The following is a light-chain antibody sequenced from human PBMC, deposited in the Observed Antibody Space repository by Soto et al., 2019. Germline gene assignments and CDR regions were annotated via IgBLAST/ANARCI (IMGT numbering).Light chain of an antibody. CDR2: GAS. Sequence: EIVLTQSPGTLSLSPGERATLSCRASQSVSSNYLAWYQQKPGQAPRLLIYGASIRATGIPDRFSGSGSGTDFTLTISRLEPEDFAVYYCQQYGRSLTFGPGTNVDIK. CDR3: QQYGRSLT. V-gene: IGKV3-20*01. CDR1: QSVSSNY. J-gene: IGKJ3*01.